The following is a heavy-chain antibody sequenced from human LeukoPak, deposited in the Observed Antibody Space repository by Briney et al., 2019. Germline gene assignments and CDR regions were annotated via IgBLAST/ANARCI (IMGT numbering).Heavy chain of an antibody. Sequence: SGTLSLTCAVSGGSISSSNWWSWVRQPPGKGLEWIGEINHSGSTNYNPSLKSRVTISVDTSKNQFSLKLSSVTAADTAVYYCARYVVVTAYFDYWGQGTLVTVSS. J-gene: IGHJ4*02. D-gene: IGHD2-21*02. CDR1: GGSISSSNW. CDR3: ARYVVVTAYFDY. CDR2: INHSGST. V-gene: IGHV4-4*02.